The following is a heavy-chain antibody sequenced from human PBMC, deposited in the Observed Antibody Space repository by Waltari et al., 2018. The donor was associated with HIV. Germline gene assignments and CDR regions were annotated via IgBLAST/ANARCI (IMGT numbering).Heavy chain of an antibody. V-gene: IGHV7-4-1*02. Sequence: QVQLVQSGSELKKPGASVRVSCKASGYSITSHAINWVRQAPGQGLEWMGWINTDTRNPTYAPGFTGRFVFSVDSTVRTAYLQISSLMVDDTAVYYCARTLVSSGLVRFDPWGQGTLVTVSS. J-gene: IGHJ5*02. CDR2: INTDTRNP. CDR1: GYSITSHA. CDR3: ARTLVSSGLVRFDP. D-gene: IGHD6-6*01.